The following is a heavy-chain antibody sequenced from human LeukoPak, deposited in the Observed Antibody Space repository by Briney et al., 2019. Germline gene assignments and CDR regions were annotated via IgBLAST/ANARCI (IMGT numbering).Heavy chain of an antibody. CDR3: AKWVITMVRGVPARYFDY. Sequence: GGSLRLSCAASGYTFSSYAMSWVRQAPGKGLEWVSAISGSGGSTYYADSVKGRFTISRDNSKNTLYLQMNSLRAEDTAVYYCAKWVITMVRGVPARYFDYWGQGTLVTVSS. CDR2: ISGSGGST. J-gene: IGHJ4*02. CDR1: GYTFSSYA. V-gene: IGHV3-23*01. D-gene: IGHD3-10*01.